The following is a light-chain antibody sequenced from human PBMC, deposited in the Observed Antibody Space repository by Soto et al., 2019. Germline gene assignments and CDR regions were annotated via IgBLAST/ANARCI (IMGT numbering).Light chain of an antibody. Sequence: QSALPQPASVSGSPGQSITISCTGTSSDVGSYNLVSWYQQYPGNAPKLMIYDVSKRPSGVSNRFSGSKSGNTASLTISGLQAEDEADYYCCSYAGSSTWVFGGGTKLTVL. J-gene: IGLJ3*02. CDR1: SSDVGSYNL. CDR2: DVS. CDR3: CSYAGSSTWV. V-gene: IGLV2-23*02.